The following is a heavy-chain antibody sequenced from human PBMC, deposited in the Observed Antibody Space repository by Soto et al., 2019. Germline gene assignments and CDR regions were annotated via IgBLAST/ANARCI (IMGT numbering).Heavy chain of an antibody. D-gene: IGHD3-10*01. CDR3: ARGRGGNFDS. V-gene: IGHV4-59*01. Sequence: LSLTCNVSGGSMNFYYWMWIRQPPGKGLEWIGSVYDTGTTSYNSSLKSRVTMSVDTSKSQFSLNLISVTAADTAVYYCARGRGGNFDSWGQGTLVTVSS. J-gene: IGHJ4*02. CDR1: GGSMNFYY. CDR2: VYDTGTT.